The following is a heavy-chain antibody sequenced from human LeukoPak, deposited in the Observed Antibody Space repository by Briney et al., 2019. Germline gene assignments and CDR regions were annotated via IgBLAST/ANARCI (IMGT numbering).Heavy chain of an antibody. V-gene: IGHV4-61*01. Sequence: SETLSLTCTVSGGSFSSGSYYWSWIRQPPGKGLEWIGYIYYSGSTNYNPSLKSRVTISVDTSKNQFSLKLSSVTAADTAVYYCARVSGSSGWYYFDYWGQGTLVTVSS. J-gene: IGHJ4*02. CDR1: GGSFSSGSYY. CDR2: IYYSGST. CDR3: ARVSGSSGWYYFDY. D-gene: IGHD6-19*01.